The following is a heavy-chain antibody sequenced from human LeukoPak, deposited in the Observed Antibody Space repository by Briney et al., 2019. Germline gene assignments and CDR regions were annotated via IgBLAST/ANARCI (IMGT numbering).Heavy chain of an antibody. Sequence: SETLSLTCTVSGGSISSYYWSWIRQPPGKGLEWIGYIYYSGSTNYNPSLKSRGTISVDTSKNQFSLKLSSVTAADTAVYYCARGSDYDFWSGYPYYFDYWGQGTLVTVSS. D-gene: IGHD3-3*01. CDR1: GGSISSYY. CDR3: ARGSDYDFWSGYPYYFDY. J-gene: IGHJ4*02. V-gene: IGHV4-59*01. CDR2: IYYSGST.